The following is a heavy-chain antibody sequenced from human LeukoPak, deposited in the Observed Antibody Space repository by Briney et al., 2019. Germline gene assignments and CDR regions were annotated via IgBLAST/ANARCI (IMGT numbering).Heavy chain of an antibody. Sequence: SGGSLRLSCAASGFTFSSYSMNWVRQAPGKGLEWVSSISSSSSYIYYADSVKGRFTISRDNAKNSLYLQMNSLRAEDTAVYYCARDLEVGQLADLDYWGQGTLVTVSS. CDR2: ISSSSSYI. CDR1: GFTFSSYS. CDR3: ARDLEVGQLADLDY. V-gene: IGHV3-21*01. D-gene: IGHD6-6*01. J-gene: IGHJ4*02.